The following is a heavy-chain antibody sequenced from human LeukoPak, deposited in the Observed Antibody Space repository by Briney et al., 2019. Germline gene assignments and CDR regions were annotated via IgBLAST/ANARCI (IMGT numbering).Heavy chain of an antibody. D-gene: IGHD6-19*01. CDR1: GGSIISSDYH. CDR3: ARRPEPGIAVAARVFDY. J-gene: IGHJ4*02. V-gene: IGHV4-39*07. CDR2: ISYSGST. Sequence: SETLSPTCTVSGGSIISSDYHWGWVRQPPGKGLEWIGTISYSGSTNYNPSLKSRVTISVDTSKNQFSLKLSSVTAADTAVYYCARRPEPGIAVAARVFDYWGQGTLVTVSS.